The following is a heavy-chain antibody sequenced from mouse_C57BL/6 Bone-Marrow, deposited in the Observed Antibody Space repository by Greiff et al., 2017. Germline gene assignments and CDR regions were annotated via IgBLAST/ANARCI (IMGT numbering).Heavy chain of an antibody. CDR1: GYTFTSYW. J-gene: IGHJ4*01. Sequence: QVQLQQPGAELVRPGSSVKLSCKASGYTFTSYWMHWVKQRPIQGLEWIGNIDPSDSETHYNQKFKDKATVTVDKSSSTAYMQLSSLTSEDSAVYYCARGGWFPAMDYWGQGTSVTVSS. D-gene: IGHD2-3*01. CDR3: ARGGWFPAMDY. V-gene: IGHV1-52*01. CDR2: IDPSDSET.